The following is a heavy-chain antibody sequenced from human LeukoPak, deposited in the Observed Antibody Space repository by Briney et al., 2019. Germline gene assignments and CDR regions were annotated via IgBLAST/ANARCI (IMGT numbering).Heavy chain of an antibody. CDR3: ARLIYSSGYYLDF. D-gene: IGHD3-22*01. Sequence: PSETLSLTCAVSGYSISSGYYWGWIRQPPGKGLEWIGTIYHRGSTYYNPSLKSRVTISIDTSKNQFSLKLSSVTAADPAVYYCARLIYSSGYYLDFWGQGILVTVSS. V-gene: IGHV4-38-2*01. J-gene: IGHJ4*02. CDR2: IYHRGST. CDR1: GYSISSGYY.